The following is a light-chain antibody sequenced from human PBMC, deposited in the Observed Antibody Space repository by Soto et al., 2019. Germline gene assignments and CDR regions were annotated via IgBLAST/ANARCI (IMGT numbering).Light chain of an antibody. CDR2: GAS. CDR3: QQYNKWPNT. V-gene: IGKV3-15*01. J-gene: IGKJ5*01. CDR1: QSVSSN. Sequence: EIVMTQSPSTLSVSPGERATLSCRASQSVSSNLAWYQQKPGQAPRLLIYGASTRATGIPARFSGSGSGTEFTLTISSLQSEDLGVYYCQQYNKWPNTFGQGTRLEIK.